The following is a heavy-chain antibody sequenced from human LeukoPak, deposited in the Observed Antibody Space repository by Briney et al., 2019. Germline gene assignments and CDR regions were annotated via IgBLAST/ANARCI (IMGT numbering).Heavy chain of an antibody. V-gene: IGHV3-74*01. CDR1: GFTFSRYW. J-gene: IGHJ4*02. CDR2: IKTDGSIT. CDR3: ARDLAGPSDY. D-gene: IGHD6-13*01. Sequence: GGSLGLSCAASGFTFSRYWMHWVRQTPGKGLVWVSRIKTDGSITSYADSVKGRFTISRDNAKNTLYLQMNSLRAEDTAVYYCARDLAGPSDYWGQGILVTVSS.